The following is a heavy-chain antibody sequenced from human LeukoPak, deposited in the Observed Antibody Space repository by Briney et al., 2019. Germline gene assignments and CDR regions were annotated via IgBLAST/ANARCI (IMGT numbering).Heavy chain of an antibody. Sequence: SVKVSCKASGGTFSSYTISWVRQAPGQGLEWMGRIIPILGIANYAQKFQGRVTITADKSTSTAYMELSSLRTEDTALYYCAKDRTYSAYAALDYWGQGTLVTVSS. V-gene: IGHV1-69*04. D-gene: IGHD5-12*01. CDR1: GGTFSSYT. CDR2: IIPILGIA. CDR3: AKDRTYSAYAALDY. J-gene: IGHJ4*02.